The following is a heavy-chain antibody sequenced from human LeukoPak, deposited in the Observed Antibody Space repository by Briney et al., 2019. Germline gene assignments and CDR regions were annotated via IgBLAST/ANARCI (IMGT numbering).Heavy chain of an antibody. CDR1: GGSFSGYY. Sequence: SETLSLTCAVYGGSFSGYYWSWIRQPPGKGLEWIGEINHSGNTNYNPSLKSRVTISVDTSKNQFSLKLSSVTAADTAVYYCARAPNSYSSGWYRDYWGQGTLVTVSS. D-gene: IGHD6-19*01. CDR3: ARAPNSYSSGWYRDY. CDR2: INHSGNT. V-gene: IGHV4-34*01. J-gene: IGHJ4*02.